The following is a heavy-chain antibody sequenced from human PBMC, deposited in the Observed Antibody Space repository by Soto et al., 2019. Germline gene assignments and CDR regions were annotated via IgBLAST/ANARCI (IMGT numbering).Heavy chain of an antibody. D-gene: IGHD3-10*01. CDR3: ARVVDGSGSYYFQH. Sequence: QVQLQESGPGLVKPSQTLSLTCTVSGDSISSGGYYWSWIRQHPGKGLEWIGYIYYSGRTYYSPSLKSRVTISVDTSKNQCSLKMSSVTAADTAVYYCARVVDGSGSYYFQHWGQGTLVTVSS. V-gene: IGHV4-31*03. CDR2: IYYSGRT. CDR1: GDSISSGGYY. J-gene: IGHJ1*01.